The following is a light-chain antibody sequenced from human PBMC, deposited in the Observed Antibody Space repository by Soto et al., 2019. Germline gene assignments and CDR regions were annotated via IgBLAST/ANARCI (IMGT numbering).Light chain of an antibody. CDR1: EDINNY. CDR2: DAS. Sequence: DIPMTQSPSSLSASVGDRVTISCQASEDINNYLNWYQQKPGTAPKLLIYDASDLQTGVPSRFSGSGSGTHFTFTISSVQPEDIATYYCQQYDNVPPFTFGQGTKLEIK. J-gene: IGKJ2*01. V-gene: IGKV1-33*01. CDR3: QQYDNVPPFT.